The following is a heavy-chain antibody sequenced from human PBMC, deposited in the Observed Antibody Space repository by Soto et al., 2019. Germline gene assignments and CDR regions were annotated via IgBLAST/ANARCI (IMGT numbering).Heavy chain of an antibody. V-gene: IGHV3-49*03. J-gene: IGHJ4*02. D-gene: IGHD3-22*01. CDR2: IRSKAYGGTT. CDR3: TRDDWDYYDSSGYPTRFDY. CDR1: GFTFGDYA. Sequence: PGGSLRLSCTASGFTFGDYAMSWFRQAPGKGLEWVGFIRSKAYGGTTEYAASVKGRFTISRDDSKSIAYLQMNSLKTEDTAVYYCTRDDWDYYDSSGYPTRFDYWGQGTLVTVS.